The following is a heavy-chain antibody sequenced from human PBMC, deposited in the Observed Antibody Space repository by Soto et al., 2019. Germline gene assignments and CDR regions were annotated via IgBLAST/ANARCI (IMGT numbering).Heavy chain of an antibody. CDR2: LLTTGVT. Sequence: DVHLAESGGGLIQPGGSLGVSCAASGLGGDKLGWVRQAPGKGLEWVALLLTTGVTQYADSVKGRFSVSRDSSTNTQYLQMSSLTVDDTAVYYCARDRVGDGAYSLDFWAQGVLVSVSS. CDR3: ARDRVGDGAYSLDF. J-gene: IGHJ4*02. V-gene: IGHV3-53*01. D-gene: IGHD3-10*01. CDR1: GLGGDK.